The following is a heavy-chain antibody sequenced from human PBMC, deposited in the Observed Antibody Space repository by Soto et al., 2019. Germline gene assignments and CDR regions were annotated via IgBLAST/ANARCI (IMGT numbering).Heavy chain of an antibody. CDR2: IKSKTDGGTT. Sequence: GGSLRLSCAASGFTFSNAWMNWVRQAPGKGLEWVGRIKSKTDGGTTDYAAPVKGRFTISRDDSKNTLYLQMNSLKTEDTAVYYFTTLRDWTGPSPDYWGQGTLVSVSS. J-gene: IGHJ4*02. CDR3: TTLRDWTGPSPDY. D-gene: IGHD2-8*02. CDR1: GFTFSNAW. V-gene: IGHV3-15*07.